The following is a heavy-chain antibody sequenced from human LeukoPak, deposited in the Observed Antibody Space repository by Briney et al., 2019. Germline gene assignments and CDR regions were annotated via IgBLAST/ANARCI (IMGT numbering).Heavy chain of an antibody. CDR2: IRQDGSEK. D-gene: IGHD3-3*01. CDR1: GFTFRDYW. J-gene: IGHJ4*02. V-gene: IGHV3-7*05. Sequence: SGGSLRLSCAASGFTFRDYWMSWVRQAPGKGLEWVANIRQDGSEKNYVDSVKGRFTISRDDAKTSLYLQMNSLRAEDTALYYCARLSTVDFWSPFDYWGQGTLVTVSS. CDR3: ARLSTVDFWSPFDY.